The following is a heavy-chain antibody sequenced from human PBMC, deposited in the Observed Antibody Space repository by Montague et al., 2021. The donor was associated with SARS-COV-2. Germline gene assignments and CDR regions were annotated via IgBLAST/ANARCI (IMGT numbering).Heavy chain of an antibody. D-gene: IGHD2-8*01. CDR3: ARLLRSCSNGVCRTYYYYAMGV. CDR1: GGSISSGGYY. V-gene: IGHV4-61*08. CDR2: IYYSGST. J-gene: IGHJ6*02. Sequence: SETLSLTCTVSGGSISSGGYYWSWVRQPPGKGLDWIGYIYYSGSTKYNPFLESRVTVSVDRSKNQVSLKLSSVTPADTAVYYCARLLRSCSNGVCRTYYYYAMGVWGQGTTVTVSS.